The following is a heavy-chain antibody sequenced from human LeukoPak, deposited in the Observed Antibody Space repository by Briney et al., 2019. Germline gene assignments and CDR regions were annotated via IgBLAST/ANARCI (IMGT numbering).Heavy chain of an antibody. D-gene: IGHD2/OR15-2a*01. CDR3: ARETRDWNMDV. Sequence: GGSLRLSCAASGFTFSSYGMHWVRQAPGKGLEWVAVIWYDGSNKYYADSVKGRFTISRDNSKNTLYLQMNSLRAEDTAVYYCARETRDWNMDVWGQGTLVTVSS. V-gene: IGHV3-33*01. J-gene: IGHJ4*02. CDR1: GFTFSSYG. CDR2: IWYDGSNK.